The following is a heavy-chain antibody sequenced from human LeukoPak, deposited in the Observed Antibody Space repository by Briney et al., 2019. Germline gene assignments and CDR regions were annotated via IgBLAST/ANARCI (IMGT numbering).Heavy chain of an antibody. D-gene: IGHD3-10*01. Sequence: GGSLRLTCAASGFTFSTHWMYWVRQAPGKELVWVSRISGDGSMTSYADSVKGRFTISRDNAKDTLFLQMTSLRVEDTAVYSCASLLTPYHGSGGGGVDVWGQGTTVTVSS. J-gene: IGHJ6*02. CDR2: ISGDGSMT. CDR1: GFTFSTHW. V-gene: IGHV3-74*01. CDR3: ASLLTPYHGSGGGGVDV.